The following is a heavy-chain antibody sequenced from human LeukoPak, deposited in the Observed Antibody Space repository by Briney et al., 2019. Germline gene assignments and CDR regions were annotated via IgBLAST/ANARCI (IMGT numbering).Heavy chain of an antibody. V-gene: IGHV3-33*06. Sequence: QSGGSLRLSCAASGFTFSNYGMHWVRQAPGKGLEWVAVIWYDGSIKFYADSVKGRFTISRDNSKNTLYLQMNGLRAEDTALYYCAKDGNWNHGFDPWGQGTLVTVSS. J-gene: IGHJ5*02. CDR3: AKDGNWNHGFDP. CDR1: GFTFSNYG. CDR2: IWYDGSIK. D-gene: IGHD1-14*01.